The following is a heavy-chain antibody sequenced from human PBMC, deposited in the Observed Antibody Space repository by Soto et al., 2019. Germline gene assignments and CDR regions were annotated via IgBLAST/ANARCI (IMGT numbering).Heavy chain of an antibody. V-gene: IGHV1-18*01. CDR3: ARGDAFGGVRLARGDY. Sequence: ASVKVSCKASGYTFTSYGISWVRQAPGQGLEWMGWISAYNGNTNYAQKLQGRVTMTTDTSTSTAYMELRSLRSDDTAVYYCARGDAFGGVRLARGDYWGQGTLVTVSS. J-gene: IGHJ4*02. CDR1: GYTFTSYG. D-gene: IGHD3-16*01. CDR2: ISAYNGNT.